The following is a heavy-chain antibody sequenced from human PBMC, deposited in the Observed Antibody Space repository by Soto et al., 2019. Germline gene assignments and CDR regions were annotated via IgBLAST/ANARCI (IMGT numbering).Heavy chain of an antibody. CDR1: GYSFTSYW. V-gene: IGHV5-51*01. CDR3: ASCRDGYNSHYYYGMDV. CDR2: IYPGDSDT. Sequence: GESLKISCKGSGYSFTSYWIGWVRQMPGKGLEWMGIIYPGDSDTRYSPSFQGQVTISADKSISTAYLQWSSLKASDTAMYYCASCRDGYNSHYYYGMDVWGQGTTVTVSS. J-gene: IGHJ6*02. D-gene: IGHD5-12*01.